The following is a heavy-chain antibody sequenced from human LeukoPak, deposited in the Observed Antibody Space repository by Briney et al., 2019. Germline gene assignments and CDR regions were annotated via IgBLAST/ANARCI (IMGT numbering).Heavy chain of an antibody. V-gene: IGHV3-74*01. CDR2: INSDGSST. J-gene: IGHJ4*02. Sequence: GGSLRLSCAASGFTFSSYWMHWVRQAPGKGLVWVSRINSDGSSTSYADSVKGRFTISRDNAKNTLYLQMNSLRAEDTAVYYCARESERYGSGSYYYLFDYWGQGTLVTVSS. D-gene: IGHD3-10*01. CDR1: GFTFSSYW. CDR3: ARESERYGSGSYYYLFDY.